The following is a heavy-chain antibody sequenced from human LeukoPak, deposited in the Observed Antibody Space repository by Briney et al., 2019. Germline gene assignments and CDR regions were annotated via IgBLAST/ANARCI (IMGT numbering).Heavy chain of an antibody. J-gene: IGHJ4*02. Sequence: GSLRLSCAASGFTFNSYAMSWVRQAPGKGLGWIGEINHSGSTNYNPSLKSRVTISVDTSKNQFSLKLSSVTAADTAVYYCARGRGVTTLDYWGQGTLVTVSS. CDR3: ARGRGVTTLDY. D-gene: IGHD4-17*01. CDR2: INHSGST. CDR1: GFTFNSYA. V-gene: IGHV4-34*01.